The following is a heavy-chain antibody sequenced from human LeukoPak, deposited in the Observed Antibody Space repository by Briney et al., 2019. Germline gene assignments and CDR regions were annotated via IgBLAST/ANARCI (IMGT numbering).Heavy chain of an antibody. CDR2: ISAYNDNA. V-gene: IGHV1-18*01. CDR3: ARSTLGIEFDY. Sequence: ASVKVSCKASGYSFTNHGISWVRQAPGQGLEWMGWISAYNDNAHYAQGLEGRVTMTSETSTRTAYMELRSLRSDDTAVYYCARSTLGIEFDYWGQGSLVTVSS. D-gene: IGHD7-27*01. CDR1: GYSFTNHG. J-gene: IGHJ4*02.